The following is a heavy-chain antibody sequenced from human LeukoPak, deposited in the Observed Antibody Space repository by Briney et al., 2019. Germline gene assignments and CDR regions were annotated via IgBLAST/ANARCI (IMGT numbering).Heavy chain of an antibody. J-gene: IGHJ4*02. Sequence: SETLSLTCAVYGGSFSGYYWSWIRQPPGKGLEWIGGINDSGTTNYNPSLKSRVTISEDTFRNQFSLKLSSVTAADTAVYYCARSGRYQIYWGRGTLVTVSS. V-gene: IGHV4-34*01. D-gene: IGHD3-10*01. CDR2: INDSGTT. CDR3: ARSGRYQIY. CDR1: GGSFSGYY.